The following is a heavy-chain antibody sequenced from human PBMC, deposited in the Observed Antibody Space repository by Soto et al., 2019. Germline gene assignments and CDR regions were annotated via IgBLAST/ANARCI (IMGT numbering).Heavy chain of an antibody. Sequence: GGSLRLSCAASGFTFSSYGMHWVRQAPGKGLEWVAVIWYDGSNKYYADSVKGRFTISRDNSKNTLYLQMNSLRAEDTAVYYCARERDYDYIWGSYRYDNYYYYMDVWGKGTTVTVSS. V-gene: IGHV3-33*01. CDR3: ARERDYDYIWGSYRYDNYYYYMDV. CDR1: GFTFSSYG. D-gene: IGHD3-16*02. J-gene: IGHJ6*03. CDR2: IWYDGSNK.